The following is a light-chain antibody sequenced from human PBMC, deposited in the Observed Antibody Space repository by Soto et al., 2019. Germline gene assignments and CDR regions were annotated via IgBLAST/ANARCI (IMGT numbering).Light chain of an antibody. CDR3: QQRSNWPRSYT. CDR1: QSVSSY. J-gene: IGKJ2*01. V-gene: IGKV3-11*01. Sequence: EIVLTQSPATLSLSPGERATLSCRASQSVSSYLAWYQQKPGQAPRLLIYDASNRATGIPARFSGSGSGTDFTLTIRSLEPEDFAVYYCQQRSNWPRSYTFGHGTKLEIK. CDR2: DAS.